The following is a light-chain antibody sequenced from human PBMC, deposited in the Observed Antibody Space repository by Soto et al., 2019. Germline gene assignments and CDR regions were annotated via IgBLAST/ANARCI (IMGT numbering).Light chain of an antibody. CDR1: SSNIGAGYD. CDR3: QSYDSSLSGWV. J-gene: IGLJ3*02. V-gene: IGLV1-40*01. Sequence: QSVLTQPPSVSGARGQRVTISCTGSSSNIGAGYDVHWYQQLPGTAPKLLIYGNSNRPSGVPDRFSGSKSGTSASLAITGLQAEDEADYYCQSYDSSLSGWVFGGGTQLTVL. CDR2: GNS.